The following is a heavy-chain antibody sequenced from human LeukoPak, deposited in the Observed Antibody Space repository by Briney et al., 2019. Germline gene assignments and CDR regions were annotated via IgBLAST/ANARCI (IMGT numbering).Heavy chain of an antibody. D-gene: IGHD2-2*03. CDR1: GGSISSGGYY. V-gene: IGHV4-30-2*01. J-gene: IGHJ5*02. CDR2: IYHSGST. CDR3: ARAPGYCSSTSCYAGGWFDP. Sequence: PSETLSLTCTVSGGSISSGGYYWSWIRQPPGKGLEWIGYIYHSGSTYYNPSLKSRVTISVDRSKNQFSLKLSSVTAAGTAVYYCARAPGYCSSTSCYAGGWFDPWGQGTLVTVSS.